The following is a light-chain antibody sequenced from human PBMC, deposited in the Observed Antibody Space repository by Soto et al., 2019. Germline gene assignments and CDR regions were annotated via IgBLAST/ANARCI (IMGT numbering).Light chain of an antibody. CDR3: QQGT. Sequence: DIQMTQSPSTLSASVGDRVTITCRASQSISSWLAWYQQKPGKAPKLLIYDASRLESGVPSRFSGSGSGAEFTLTISSLQPDDFATYSCQQGTVGQGTKV. CDR1: QSISSW. J-gene: IGKJ1*01. V-gene: IGKV1-5*01. CDR2: DAS.